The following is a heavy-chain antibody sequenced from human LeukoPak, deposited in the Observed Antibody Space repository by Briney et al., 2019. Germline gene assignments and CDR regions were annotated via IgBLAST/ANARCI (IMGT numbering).Heavy chain of an antibody. V-gene: IGHV3-53*01. Sequence: GGSLRLSCAASGFTVSSNYMSWVRQAPGKGLEWVSVIYSGGSTYYADSVKGRFTISRDNSKNTLYLQMNSLRAEDTAVYYCARRVWLLHAFDIWGQGTMVTVSS. J-gene: IGHJ3*02. D-gene: IGHD5-18*01. CDR2: IYSGGST. CDR3: ARRVWLLHAFDI. CDR1: GFTVSSNY.